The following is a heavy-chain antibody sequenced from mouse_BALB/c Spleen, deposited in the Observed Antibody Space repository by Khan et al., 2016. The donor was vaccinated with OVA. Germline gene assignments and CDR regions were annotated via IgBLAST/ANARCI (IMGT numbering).Heavy chain of an antibody. J-gene: IGHJ3*01. D-gene: IGHD2-2*01. CDR2: IFPGSGNT. CDR1: GYTFSSYW. CDR3: ARGGYGGFAY. Sequence: QVQLQQSGAELMKPGASVKISCKATGYTFSSYWIEWVKQRPGHGLEWIGDIFPGSGNTNFNEKFRDKATFTADSSSNTAYMQLSSLTSEDSAVYYCARGGYGGFAYWGQGTLV. V-gene: IGHV1-9*01.